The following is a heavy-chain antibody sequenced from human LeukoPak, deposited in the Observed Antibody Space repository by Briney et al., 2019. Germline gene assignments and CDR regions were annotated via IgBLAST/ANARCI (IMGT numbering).Heavy chain of an antibody. CDR2: IKNEADGGAT. V-gene: IGHV3-15*01. Sequence: PGGSLRLSCAASGITFRNVWMSWVRQAPGKGLEWVGRIKNEADGGATDYAAPVKGRFTLSRDDSKNTIYLQMNSLNTEDTAVYYCATYQLYDGYWSGYLPYWGQGTLVTVSS. CDR3: ATYQLYDGYWSGYLPY. CDR1: GITFRNVW. D-gene: IGHD3-3*01. J-gene: IGHJ4*02.